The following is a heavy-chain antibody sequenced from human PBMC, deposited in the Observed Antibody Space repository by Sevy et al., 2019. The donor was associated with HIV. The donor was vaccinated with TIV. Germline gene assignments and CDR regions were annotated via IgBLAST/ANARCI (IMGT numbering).Heavy chain of an antibody. CDR1: GFTFSSYG. D-gene: IGHD1-1*01. CDR3: ATRWTPGY. V-gene: IGHV3-30*02. CDR2: IRYDGSNK. Sequence: GESLKISCAASGFTFSSYGMHWVRQAPGKGRGWVAFIRYDGSNKYYADSVKGRFTVSRDNSINTLYLQMNSLGGEDTAVYYCATRWTPGYWGQGTLVTVSS. J-gene: IGHJ4*02.